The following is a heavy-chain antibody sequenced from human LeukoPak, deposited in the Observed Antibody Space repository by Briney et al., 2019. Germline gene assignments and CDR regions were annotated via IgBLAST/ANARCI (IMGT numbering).Heavy chain of an antibody. Sequence: GESLKISCKGSGYSFTSYWIGWVRQMPGKGLEWMGIIYPGDSDTRYSPSFQGQVTISADKSISTAYLQWSSLKASDTAMYYCARHILGYCSSTSCLYYYYYYMDVWGKGTTVTVSS. D-gene: IGHD2-2*01. CDR3: ARHILGYCSSTSCLYYYYYYMDV. CDR2: IYPGDSDT. J-gene: IGHJ6*03. CDR1: GYSFTSYW. V-gene: IGHV5-51*01.